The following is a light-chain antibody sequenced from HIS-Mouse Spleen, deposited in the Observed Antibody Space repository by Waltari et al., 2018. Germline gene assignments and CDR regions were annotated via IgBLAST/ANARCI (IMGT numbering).Light chain of an antibody. CDR2: DVS. CDR1: SSDVGGYNY. Sequence: QSALTQPASVSGSPGQSITLSCTGSSSDVGGYNYVPWYQQHPGKAPKLMIYDVSNRPSGVSNRFSGSKSGNTASLTISGLQAEDEADYYCSSYTSSSTYVFGTGTKVTVL. J-gene: IGLJ1*01. CDR3: SSYTSSSTYV. V-gene: IGLV2-14*03.